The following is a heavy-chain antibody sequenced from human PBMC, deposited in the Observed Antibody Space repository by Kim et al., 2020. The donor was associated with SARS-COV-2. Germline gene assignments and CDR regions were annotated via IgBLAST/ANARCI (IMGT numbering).Heavy chain of an antibody. CDR3: ARRGVLTAANFDY. Sequence: YSPSFQGQVTISADKSISTAYLQWSSLKASDTAMYYCARRGVLTAANFDYWGQGTLVTVSS. J-gene: IGHJ4*02. D-gene: IGHD2-2*01. V-gene: IGHV5-51*01.